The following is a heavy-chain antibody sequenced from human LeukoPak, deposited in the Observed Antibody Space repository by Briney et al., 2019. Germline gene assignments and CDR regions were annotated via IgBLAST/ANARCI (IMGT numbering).Heavy chain of an antibody. CDR2: INPNSGGT. Sequence: GASVKVSCKASGYTFTGHYMHWVRQAPGQGLEWMGWINPNSGGTNYAQKFQGRVTMTRDTSISTAYMELSRLRSDDTAVYYCARGHRYCSGGSCYPKNWFDPWGQGTLVTVSS. V-gene: IGHV1-2*02. CDR3: ARGHRYCSGGSCYPKNWFDP. CDR1: GYTFTGHY. D-gene: IGHD2-15*01. J-gene: IGHJ5*02.